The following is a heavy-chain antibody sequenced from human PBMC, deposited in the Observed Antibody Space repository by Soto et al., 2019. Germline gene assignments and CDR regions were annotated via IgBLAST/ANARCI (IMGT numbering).Heavy chain of an antibody. Sequence: VASVKVSCKVSGYTLTELSMHWVRQAPGKGLEWMGGFDPEDGETIYAQKFQGRVTMTEDTSTDTAYMELSSLRSEDTAVYYCATEGLEEWLAPLPGFDYWGQGTLVTVSS. CDR1: GYTLTELS. CDR2: FDPEDGET. J-gene: IGHJ4*02. D-gene: IGHD6-19*01. V-gene: IGHV1-24*01. CDR3: ATEGLEEWLAPLPGFDY.